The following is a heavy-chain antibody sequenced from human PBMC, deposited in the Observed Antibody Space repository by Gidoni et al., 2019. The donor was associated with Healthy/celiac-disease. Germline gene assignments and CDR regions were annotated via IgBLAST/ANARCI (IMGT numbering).Heavy chain of an antibody. CDR3: AREGGDIVVVPAAKKLWDYYGMDV. CDR2: ISYDGSNK. J-gene: IGHJ6*02. CDR1: GFTFSSYA. V-gene: IGHV3-30-3*01. Sequence: QVQLVESGGGVVQPGRSLRLSCAASGFTFSSYAMHWVRQAPGKGLEWVAVISYDGSNKYYADSVKGRFTISRDNSKNTLYLQMNSLRAEDTAVYYCAREGGDIVVVPAAKKLWDYYGMDVWGQGTTVTVSS. D-gene: IGHD2-2*01.